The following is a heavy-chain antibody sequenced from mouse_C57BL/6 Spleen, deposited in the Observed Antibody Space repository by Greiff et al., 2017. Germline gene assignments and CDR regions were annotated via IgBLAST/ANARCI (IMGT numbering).Heavy chain of an antibody. J-gene: IGHJ4*01. CDR2: ILPGSGST. CDR1: GYTFTGYW. D-gene: IGHD1-1*01. Sequence: VQLQQSGAELMKPGASVKLSCKATGYTFTGYWIEWVKQRPGHGLEGIGEILPGSGSTNYNEQFKGKATFTADTSSNPAYMQLSSLTTEDSAIYYCARSRDYYGSSSAMDYWGQGTSVTVSS. V-gene: IGHV1-9*01. CDR3: ARSRDYYGSSSAMDY.